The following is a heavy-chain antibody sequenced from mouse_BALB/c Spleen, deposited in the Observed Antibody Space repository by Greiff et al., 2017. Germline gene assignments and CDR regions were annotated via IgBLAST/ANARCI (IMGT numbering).Heavy chain of an antibody. Sequence: VQLQQPGAELVKPGASVKLSCKASGYTFTSYWMHWVKQRPGQGLEWIGEIDPSDSYTNYNQKFKGKATLTVDKSSSTAYMQLSSLTSEDSAVYYCATLYYDYPWFAYWGQGTLVTVSA. V-gene: IGHV1-69*02. D-gene: IGHD2-4*01. J-gene: IGHJ3*01. CDR3: ATLYYDYPWFAY. CDR1: GYTFTSYW. CDR2: IDPSDSYT.